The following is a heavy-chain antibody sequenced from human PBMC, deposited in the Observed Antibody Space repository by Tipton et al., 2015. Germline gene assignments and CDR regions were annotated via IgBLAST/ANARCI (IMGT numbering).Heavy chain of an antibody. CDR2: VFHTGAT. D-gene: IGHD2-21*02. V-gene: IGHV4-59*01. J-gene: IGHJ4*02. CDR1: GVSISSYY. Sequence: TLSLTCTVSGVSISSYYWTWIRQPPGKGLQWVGNVFHTGATSYNSSLKSRLTFSIDTSKNQVSLRLSSVTAAVTAVYYCAAFCYGGNCPDYWGQGTLV. CDR3: AAFCYGGNCPDY.